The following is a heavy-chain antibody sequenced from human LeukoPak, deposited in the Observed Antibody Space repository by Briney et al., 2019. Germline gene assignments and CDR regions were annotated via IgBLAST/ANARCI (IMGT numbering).Heavy chain of an antibody. CDR1: GGSFSGYY. D-gene: IGHD6-13*01. Sequence: KPSETLSLTCAVYGGSFSGYYWSWIRQPPGKGLEWIGEINHSGSTNYNPSLKSRVTISVDTSKNQFSLKLSSVTAADTAVYYCARTAAAGLASDYWGQGTLVAVSS. CDR3: ARTAAAGLASDY. J-gene: IGHJ4*02. CDR2: INHSGST. V-gene: IGHV4-34*01.